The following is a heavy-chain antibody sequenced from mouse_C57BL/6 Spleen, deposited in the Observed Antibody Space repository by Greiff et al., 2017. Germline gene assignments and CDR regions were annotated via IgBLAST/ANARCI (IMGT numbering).Heavy chain of an antibody. CDR3: ARVTTVVGPFDY. V-gene: IGHV1-63*01. D-gene: IGHD1-1*01. CDR2: IYPGGGYT. CDR1: GYTFTNYW. J-gene: IGHJ2*01. Sequence: VQGVESGAELVRPGTSVKMSCKASGYTFTNYWLGWAKQRPGHGLEWIGDIYPGGGYTNYNEKFKGKATLTADKSSSTAYMQFSSLTSEDSAIYYCARVTTVVGPFDYWGQGTTLTVSS.